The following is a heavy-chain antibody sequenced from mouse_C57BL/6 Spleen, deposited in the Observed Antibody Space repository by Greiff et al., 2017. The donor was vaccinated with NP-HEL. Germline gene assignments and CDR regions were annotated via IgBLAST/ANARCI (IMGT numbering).Heavy chain of an antibody. D-gene: IGHD1-1*01. V-gene: IGHV1-9*01. Sequence: VQLQQSGAELMKPGASVKLSCKATGYTFTGYWIEWVKQRPGQGLEWIGEILPGSGSTNYNEKFKGKATFTADTSSNTAYMQLSSLTTEDSAIYYCARYPDYYGSSCYAMDYWGQGTSVTVSS. CDR3: ARYPDYYGSSCYAMDY. J-gene: IGHJ4*01. CDR2: ILPGSGST. CDR1: GYTFTGYW.